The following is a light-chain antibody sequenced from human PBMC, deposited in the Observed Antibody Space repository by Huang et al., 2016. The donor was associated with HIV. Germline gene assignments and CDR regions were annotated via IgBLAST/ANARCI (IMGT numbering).Light chain of an antibody. V-gene: IGKV3-15*01. CDR1: QSVSSN. CDR3: QQYNNWPPIT. J-gene: IGKJ5*01. CDR2: SAS. Sequence: EIVMTQSPATLSVSPGERVTLSCRANQSVSSNLAWYQQRPGQAPRLLIYSASTRATGIPARFSGSGSGTEFTLTISSLQSEEFAIYYCQQYNNWPPITFGQGARLEIK.